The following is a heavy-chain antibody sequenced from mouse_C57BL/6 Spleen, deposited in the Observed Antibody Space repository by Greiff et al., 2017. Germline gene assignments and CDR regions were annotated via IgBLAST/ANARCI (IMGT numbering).Heavy chain of an antibody. Sequence: VHLVESGAELARPGASVKLSCKASGYTFTSYGISWVKQRTGQGLEWIGEIYPRSGNTYYNEKFKGKATLTADKSSSTAYMELRSLTSEDSAVYFCTITTVVAPLDCWGQGTTLTVSS. CDR3: TITTVVAPLDC. V-gene: IGHV1-81*01. D-gene: IGHD1-1*01. CDR1: GYTFTSYG. CDR2: IYPRSGNT. J-gene: IGHJ2*01.